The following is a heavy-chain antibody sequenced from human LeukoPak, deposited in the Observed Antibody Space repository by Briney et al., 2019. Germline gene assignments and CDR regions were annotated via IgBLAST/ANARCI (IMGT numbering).Heavy chain of an antibody. CDR1: SGSISSSSYY. CDR3: ARHMGLGYTYFYPYFDY. J-gene: IGHJ4*01. V-gene: IGHV4-39*01. CDR2: IYYSGST. Sequence: SETLSLTCTVSSGSISSSSYYWGWIRQPPGKGLEWIGSIYYSGSTYYNPSLKSRVTISVDTSKNQFSLKLRSVTAADTAVYYCARHMGLGYTYFYPYFDYWGQGTLVTVSS. D-gene: IGHD1-1*01.